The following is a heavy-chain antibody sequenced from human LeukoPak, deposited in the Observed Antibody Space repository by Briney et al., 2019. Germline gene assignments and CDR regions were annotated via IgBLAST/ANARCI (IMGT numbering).Heavy chain of an antibody. CDR3: AKMYCRGPWCYTGGDDKFYGMDV. D-gene: IGHD2-15*01. CDR2: LSGSGRGT. CDR1: GFTFNNFA. V-gene: IGHV3-23*01. Sequence: GGSLTLSCVASGFTFNNFAMSWVRQAPGKGLEWVSTLSGSGRGTNYADSVKGRFIISRDNSKKTLSLQMSSLRAGDTAAYYCAKMYCRGPWCYTGGDDKFYGMDVWGQGTTVTVSS. J-gene: IGHJ6*02.